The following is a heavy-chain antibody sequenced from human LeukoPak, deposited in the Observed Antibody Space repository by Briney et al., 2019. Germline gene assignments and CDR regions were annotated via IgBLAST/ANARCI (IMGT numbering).Heavy chain of an antibody. CDR2: ISSNGGST. J-gene: IGHJ4*02. D-gene: IGHD5-24*01. CDR3: VKDGRMATITYNDLFDY. Sequence: GGSLRLSCSASGFTFSSHAMHWVRQAPGKGLEYASAISSNGGSTYYADSVKGRFTISRDNSKNTLYLQMSSLRAEDTAVYYCVKDGRMATITYNDLFDYWGQGTLVTVSS. CDR1: GFTFSSHA. V-gene: IGHV3-64D*06.